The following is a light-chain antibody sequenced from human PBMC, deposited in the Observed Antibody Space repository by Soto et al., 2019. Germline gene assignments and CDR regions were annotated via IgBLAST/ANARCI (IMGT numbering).Light chain of an antibody. CDR3: QQYNSYPRM. CDR2: DAT. CDR1: QSISSW. Sequence: GDRVTITCRASQSISSWMAWYQQKPGKAPKLLIYDATSLESGVPSRFSGSGSGTEFTLTISSLQPDDFATYYCQQYNSYPRMFGQGTKVEIK. J-gene: IGKJ1*01. V-gene: IGKV1-5*01.